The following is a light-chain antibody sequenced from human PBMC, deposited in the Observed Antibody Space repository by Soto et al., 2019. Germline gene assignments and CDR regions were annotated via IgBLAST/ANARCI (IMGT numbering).Light chain of an antibody. Sequence: EIVLTQSPGTLSLSPGEGATLSCRASQSISNTFLAWYQQRPGQAPRILIYGASRRATGIPDRFSGSGSGTDFTLTISRLVPEDFALYYCQQYYSSWTFGQGTKVEMK. CDR2: GAS. V-gene: IGKV3-20*01. J-gene: IGKJ1*01. CDR3: QQYYSSWT. CDR1: QSISNTF.